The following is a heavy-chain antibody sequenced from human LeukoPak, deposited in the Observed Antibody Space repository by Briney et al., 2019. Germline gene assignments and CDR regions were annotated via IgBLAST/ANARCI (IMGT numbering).Heavy chain of an antibody. J-gene: IGHJ4*02. CDR1: GYTFTGYY. CDR2: INPDSGGT. V-gene: IGHV1-2*02. CDR3: ARDPSGDSSGYPFDY. Sequence: ASVKVSCKPSGYTFTGYYMQWVRQAPGQGLEWMGWINPDSGGTTYAQKFQGRVTMTRDTSISTAYMELGRLRSDDTAVYYCARDPSGDSSGYPFDYWGQGTLVIVSS. D-gene: IGHD3-22*01.